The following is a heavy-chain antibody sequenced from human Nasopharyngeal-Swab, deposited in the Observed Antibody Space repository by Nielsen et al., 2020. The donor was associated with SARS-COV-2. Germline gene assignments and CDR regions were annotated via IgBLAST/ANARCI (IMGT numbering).Heavy chain of an antibody. V-gene: IGHV5-51*01. CDR1: GYSFSNYW. J-gene: IGHJ4*02. Sequence: GGSLRLSCNGSGYSFSNYWIGWVRQMPGRGLEWMGIIYPGDSDTRYSPSFQGQVTISADKSISTAYLQWSSLKASDTAMYYCAKGSGFVEEGALLDYWGQGTLVTVSS. CDR3: AKGSGFVEEGALLDY. D-gene: IGHD1-26*01. CDR2: IYPGDSDT.